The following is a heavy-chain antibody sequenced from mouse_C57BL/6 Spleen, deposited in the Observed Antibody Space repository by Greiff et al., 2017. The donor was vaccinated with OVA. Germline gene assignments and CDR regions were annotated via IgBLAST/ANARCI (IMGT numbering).Heavy chain of an antibody. J-gene: IGHJ4*01. D-gene: IGHD1-1*01. Sequence: VQLQESGPELVKPGASVKISCKASGYAFSSSWMNWVKQRPGKGLEWIGRIYPGDGDTNYNGKFKGKATLTADKSSSTAYMQLSSLTSEDSAVYFCAEGSSYPDYWGQGTSVTVSS. CDR3: AEGSSYPDY. V-gene: IGHV1-82*01. CDR1: GYAFSSSW. CDR2: IYPGDGDT.